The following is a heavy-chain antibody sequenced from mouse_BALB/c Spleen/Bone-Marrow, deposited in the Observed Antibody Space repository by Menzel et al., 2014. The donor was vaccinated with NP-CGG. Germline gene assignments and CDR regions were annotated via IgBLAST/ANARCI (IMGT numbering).Heavy chain of an antibody. CDR3: ARNYGNYVWFAN. J-gene: IGHJ3*01. CDR1: GYTFSRYW. D-gene: IGHD2-1*01. CDR2: ILPGSGST. Sequence: VQRVESGAELMKPGASVKISRKATGYTFSRYWIEWVKQRPGHGLEWIGEILPGSGSTNYNEKFKGKATFTADTSSNTAYMQLSSLTSEDSAVYYCARNYGNYVWFANWGQGTLVTVSA. V-gene: IGHV1-9*01.